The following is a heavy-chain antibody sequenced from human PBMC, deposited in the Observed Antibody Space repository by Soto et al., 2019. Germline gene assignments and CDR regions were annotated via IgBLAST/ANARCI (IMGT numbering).Heavy chain of an antibody. V-gene: IGHV3-23*01. CDR2: ILGTGDRV. Sequence: SLRLSCATSGFTFNTYGMAWVRQAPGKGLAWVSAILGTGDRVSYVDSVKGRFTISRDNSKNTLYPQMNSLRADDTAIYYCAKYFNTGTSSTYDSWGQGTLVTVSS. CDR3: AKYFNTGTSSTYDS. J-gene: IGHJ4*02. CDR1: GFTFNTYG. D-gene: IGHD1-7*01.